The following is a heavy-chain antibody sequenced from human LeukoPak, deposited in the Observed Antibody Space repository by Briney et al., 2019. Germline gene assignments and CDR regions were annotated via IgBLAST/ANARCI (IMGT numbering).Heavy chain of an antibody. V-gene: IGHV1-24*01. J-gene: IGHJ5*02. D-gene: IGHD3-22*01. CDR1: GYTLTELS. Sequence: ASVTVSCKVSGYTLTELSMHWVRQAPGKGLEWMGGFDPEDGETIYAQKFQGRVTMTEDTSTDTAYMELSSLRSEDTAVYYCATPRWGYDSSRYYRWAQGTLVTVSS. CDR2: FDPEDGET. CDR3: ATPRWGYDSSRYYR.